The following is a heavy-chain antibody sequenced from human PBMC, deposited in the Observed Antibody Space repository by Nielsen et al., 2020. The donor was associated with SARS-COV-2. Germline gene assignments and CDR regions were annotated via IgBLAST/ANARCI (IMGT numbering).Heavy chain of an antibody. CDR2: INAGNGNT. V-gene: IGHV1-3*01. CDR3: ARSGYDFWSGYPYFDY. Sequence: ASVKVSCKASGYTFTSYAMHWVRQAPGQRLEWMGWINAGNGNTKYSQKFQGRVTITRDTSASTAYMELSSLRSEDTAVYYCARSGYDFWSGYPYFDYWGQGTLVTVSS. CDR1: GYTFTSYA. D-gene: IGHD3-3*01. J-gene: IGHJ4*02.